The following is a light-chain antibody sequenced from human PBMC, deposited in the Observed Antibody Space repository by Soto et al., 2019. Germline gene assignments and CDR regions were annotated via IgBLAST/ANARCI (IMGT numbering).Light chain of an antibody. J-gene: IGLJ1*01. CDR1: SSSIGAGYE. Sequence: QSVLTQPPSVSEAPGQRVTISCTGSSSSIGAGYEAHWYQQVPGTAPKLLIYENNYRPSGVPDRFSGSKSGTSASLAITGLQAEDEAEYYCQSYDSSLSGYVFGTGTKLTVL. CDR2: ENN. CDR3: QSYDSSLSGYV. V-gene: IGLV1-40*01.